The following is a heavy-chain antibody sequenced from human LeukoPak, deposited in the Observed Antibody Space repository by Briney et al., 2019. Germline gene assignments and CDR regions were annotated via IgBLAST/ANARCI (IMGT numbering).Heavy chain of an antibody. CDR1: GFTFSSYA. CDR2: ISGSGGST. D-gene: IGHD6-13*01. V-gene: IGHV3-23*01. J-gene: IGHJ4*02. Sequence: GGSLRLSCAASGFTFSSYAMSWVRQAPGKGLEWVSAISGSGGSTYYADSVKGRFTISRDNSKNTLYLQMNSLRTEDTAAYYCAKERAAAGTKDWGQGTLVTVSS. CDR3: AKERAAAGTKD.